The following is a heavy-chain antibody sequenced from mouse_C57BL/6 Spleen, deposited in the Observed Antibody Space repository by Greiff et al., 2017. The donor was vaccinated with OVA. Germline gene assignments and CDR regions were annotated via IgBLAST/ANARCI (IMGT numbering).Heavy chain of an antibody. CDR1: GYAFSSSW. D-gene: IGHD2-4*01. J-gene: IGHJ1*03. V-gene: IGHV1-82*01. Sequence: QVQLQQSGPELVKPGASVKISCKASGYAFSSSWLNWVKQRPGKGLEWIGRIYPGDGDTNYNGKFKGKATLTADKSSSTAYMQLSSLTSEDSAVYFCARWIYYDYDWYFDVWGTGTTVTVSS. CDR2: IYPGDGDT. CDR3: ARWIYYDYDWYFDV.